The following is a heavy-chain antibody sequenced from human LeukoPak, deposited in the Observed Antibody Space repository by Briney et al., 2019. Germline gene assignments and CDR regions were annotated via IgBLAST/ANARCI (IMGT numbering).Heavy chain of an antibody. J-gene: IGHJ5*01. Sequence: GASVKVSCKASGFTFTSYGFTWMRQAPGPGLEWLGFISAYNGNTHYTQKLQGRVTMTTDTSTNTASMELRSLRSDDTAVYYCARGRIFYGSGSYRANNWFDSWGQGTLVTVSS. D-gene: IGHD3-10*01. CDR1: GFTFTSYG. CDR2: ISAYNGNT. V-gene: IGHV1-18*01. CDR3: ARGRIFYGSGSYRANNWFDS.